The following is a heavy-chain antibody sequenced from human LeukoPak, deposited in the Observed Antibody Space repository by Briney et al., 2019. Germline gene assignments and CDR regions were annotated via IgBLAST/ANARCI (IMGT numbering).Heavy chain of an antibody. V-gene: IGHV4-34*01. CDR3: ARGRGYYGI. CDR2: INHSGST. D-gene: IGHD3-10*01. J-gene: IGHJ4*02. CDR1: GGSFSGYY. Sequence: SETLSLTCAVYGGSFSGYYWSWIRQPPGKGLEWIGEINHSGSTNYNPSLKSRVTISVDRSKNQFSLKLSSVTAADTAVYYCARGRGYYGIWGQGTLVTVSS.